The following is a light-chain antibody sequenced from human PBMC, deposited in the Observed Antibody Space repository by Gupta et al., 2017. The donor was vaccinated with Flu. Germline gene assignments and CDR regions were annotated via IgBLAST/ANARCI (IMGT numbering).Light chain of an antibody. CDR1: QSVLASSSNANY. J-gene: IGKJ1*01. CDR2: WAS. CDR3: QQYYTRPGT. V-gene: IGKV4-1*01. Sequence: DIAMTQSRYCLAESPGERAHIDCKSSQSVLASSSNANYLSWYQHKPGQPPKLLIYWASTRESGVPDRFSGSGSGTDFTLTISSLQAEDVAVYFCQQYYTRPGTFGQGTKVEVK.